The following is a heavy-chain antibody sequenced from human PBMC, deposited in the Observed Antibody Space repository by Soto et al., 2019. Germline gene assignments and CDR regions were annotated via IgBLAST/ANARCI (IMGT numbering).Heavy chain of an antibody. CDR2: LKSKSVGGTT. D-gene: IGHD2-21*02. V-gene: IGHV3-15*01. CDR1: GFSFTNVW. Sequence: EVQLEESGGGLVKPGGSLTLSCAASGFSFTNVWMSWVRQAPGKGLEWVGHLKSKSVGGTTDYTAPVKGRFTISRDDSNDTLYLQMNSLKSKDAAVYYCTTYSTQSFSDGAHCYYVQKMTDDSWGQGILVTVAS. CDR3: TTYSTQSFSDGAHCYYVQKMTDDS. J-gene: IGHJ4*02.